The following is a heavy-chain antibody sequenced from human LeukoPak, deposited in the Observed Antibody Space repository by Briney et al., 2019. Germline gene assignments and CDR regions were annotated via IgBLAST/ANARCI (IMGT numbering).Heavy chain of an antibody. CDR1: GGTFSSYA. Sequence: GSSVKVSCKASGGTFSSYAISWVRQAPGQGLERMGRIIPILGIANYAQKFQGRVTITADKSTSTAYMELSSLRSEDTAVYYCARDGRISPGGPPDAFDIWGQGTMVTVSS. J-gene: IGHJ3*02. CDR2: IIPILGIA. V-gene: IGHV1-69*04. CDR3: ARDGRISPGGPPDAFDI. D-gene: IGHD2-15*01.